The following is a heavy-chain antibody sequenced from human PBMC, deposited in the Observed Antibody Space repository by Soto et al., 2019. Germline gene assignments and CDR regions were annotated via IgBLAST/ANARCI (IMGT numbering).Heavy chain of an antibody. CDR2: INAGSGNT. Sequence: QVQLVQSGAEVKKPGASVKVSCKASGYTFTNYAIHWVRQAPGQRREWMGWINAGSGNTKYSQRFEGRVSITRDTSASTAYMEVSSLTYEDTAVYYCACEQQLATFQHWGQGTLVTVSS. J-gene: IGHJ1*01. D-gene: IGHD6-13*01. CDR3: ACEQQLATFQH. CDR1: GYTFTNYA. V-gene: IGHV1-3*01.